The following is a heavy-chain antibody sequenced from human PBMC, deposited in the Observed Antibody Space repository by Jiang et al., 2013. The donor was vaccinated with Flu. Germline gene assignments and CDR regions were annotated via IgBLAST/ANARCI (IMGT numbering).Heavy chain of an antibody. CDR3: ARVPYSSSWYYFDY. J-gene: IGHJ4*02. CDR1: GYSFTSYW. Sequence: KGSGYSFTSYWIGWVRQMPGKGLEWMGIIYPGDSDTRYSPSFQGQVTISADKSISTAYLQWSSLKASDTAMYYCARVPYSSSWYYFDYWGQGTLVTVSS. V-gene: IGHV5-51*01. CDR2: IYPGDSDT. D-gene: IGHD6-13*01.